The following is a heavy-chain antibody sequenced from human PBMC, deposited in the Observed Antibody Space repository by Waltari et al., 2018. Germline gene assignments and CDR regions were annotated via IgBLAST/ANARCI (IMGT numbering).Heavy chain of an antibody. V-gene: IGHV1-18*01. Sequence: QIQLVQSGAEVKKPGASVRVSCKASGYTFTNYGITWVRQAPGQGLEWMGWSSAYNGNTNYAQKLQGRVTMTTDTSTSTAYMELRSLGSDDTAVYYCAKEGDGSGKRGWFDPWGQGTLVTVSS. J-gene: IGHJ5*02. CDR1: GYTFTNYG. CDR3: AKEGDGSGKRGWFDP. D-gene: IGHD3-10*01. CDR2: SSAYNGNT.